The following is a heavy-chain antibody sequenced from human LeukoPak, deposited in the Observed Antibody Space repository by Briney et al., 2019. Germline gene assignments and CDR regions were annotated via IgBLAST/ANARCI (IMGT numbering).Heavy chain of an antibody. CDR2: ISWNSGSI. CDR1: GFTFDDYA. V-gene: IGHV3-9*01. D-gene: IGHD6-19*01. Sequence: KSGGPLRLSCAASGFTFDDYAMHWVRQAPGKGLEWVSGISWNSGSIGYADSVKGRFTISRDNAKNSLYLQMNSLRAEDTALYYCARGSSGWYEDWGQGTLVTVSS. CDR3: ARGSSGWYED. J-gene: IGHJ4*02.